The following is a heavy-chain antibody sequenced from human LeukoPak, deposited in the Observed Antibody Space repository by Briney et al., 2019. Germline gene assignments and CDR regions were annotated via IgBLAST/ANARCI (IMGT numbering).Heavy chain of an antibody. J-gene: IGHJ6*03. Sequence: ASVKVSCKVSGYTFTDYYMHWVRQAPGQGLEWMGIINPSGGSTSYAQKFQGRVTMTRDTSTSTVYMELSSLRSEDTAVYYCAREVSITGTTYPPAYYYYMDVWGKGTTVTVSS. CDR3: AREVSITGTTYPPAYYYYMDV. CDR1: GYTFTDYY. D-gene: IGHD1-7*01. V-gene: IGHV1-46*01. CDR2: INPSGGST.